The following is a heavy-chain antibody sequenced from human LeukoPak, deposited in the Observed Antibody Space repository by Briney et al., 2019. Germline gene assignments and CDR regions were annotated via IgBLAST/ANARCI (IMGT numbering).Heavy chain of an antibody. CDR2: ISAYNGNT. Sequence: ASVKVSCKASGYTFTSYGISWVRQAPGQGLEWMGWISAYNGNTNYAQKFQGRVTMTRDTSISTAYMELSRLRSDDTAVYYCARLGNLDTAMVQKDYFDYWGQGTLVTVSS. J-gene: IGHJ4*02. CDR1: GYTFTSYG. CDR3: ARLGNLDTAMVQKDYFDY. D-gene: IGHD5-18*01. V-gene: IGHV1-18*01.